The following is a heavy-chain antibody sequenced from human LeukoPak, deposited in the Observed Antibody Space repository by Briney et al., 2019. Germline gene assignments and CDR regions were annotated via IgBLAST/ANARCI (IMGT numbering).Heavy chain of an antibody. Sequence: GGSLRLSCAASGFTVSSNYMSWVRQAPGKGLEWVPVIYSGGSTYYADSVKGRFTISRDNSKNTLYLQMNSLRAEDTAVYYCATYYDFWSGYSRSYYFDYWGQGTLVTVSS. CDR3: ATYYDFWSGYSRSYYFDY. CDR2: IYSGGST. D-gene: IGHD3-3*01. J-gene: IGHJ4*02. V-gene: IGHV3-66*01. CDR1: GFTVSSNY.